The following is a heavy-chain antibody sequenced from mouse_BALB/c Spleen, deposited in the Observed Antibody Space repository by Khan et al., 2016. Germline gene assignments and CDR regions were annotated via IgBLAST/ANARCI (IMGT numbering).Heavy chain of an antibody. Sequence: EVKLEVSGPSLVKPSQTLSLTCSVTGDSITSGYWNWIRKFPGIKLEYMGYISYSGSTYYNPSLKSRISITRDTSKNQYFLQLISVTTEDTATYYCARYDGSSYVRAMDYWGQGTSVTVSS. D-gene: IGHD1-1*01. CDR3: ARYDGSSYVRAMDY. J-gene: IGHJ4*01. CDR2: ISYSGST. V-gene: IGHV3-8*02. CDR1: GDSITSGY.